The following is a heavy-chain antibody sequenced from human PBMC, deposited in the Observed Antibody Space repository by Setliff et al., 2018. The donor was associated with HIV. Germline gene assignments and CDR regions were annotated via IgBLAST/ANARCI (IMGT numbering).Heavy chain of an antibody. CDR1: GGSFSGYY. J-gene: IGHJ3*02. CDR2: INHSGST. D-gene: IGHD3-3*01. CDR3: ARVDGYDFWSGYYTPHAFDI. Sequence: SETLSLTCAVYGGSFSGYYWSWIRQPPGKGLEWIGEINHSGSTNYNPSLKSRVTISVDTSKNQFSLKLSSVTAADTAVYYCARVDGYDFWSGYYTPHAFDIWGQGTMVT. V-gene: IGHV4-34*01.